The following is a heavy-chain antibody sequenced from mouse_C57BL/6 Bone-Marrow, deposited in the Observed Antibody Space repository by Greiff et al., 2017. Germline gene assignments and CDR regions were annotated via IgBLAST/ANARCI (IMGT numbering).Heavy chain of an antibody. CDR2: IDPENGDT. CDR3: TTRVFAY. Sequence: EVQLQQSGAELVRPGASVKLSCTASGFNIKDDYMHWVKQRPEQGLEWIGWIDPENGDTEYASKFQGKATITADTSSNTAYLQLSSLTSEATAVYYCTTRVFAYWGQGALVTVSA. CDR1: GFNIKDDY. V-gene: IGHV14-4*01. J-gene: IGHJ3*01.